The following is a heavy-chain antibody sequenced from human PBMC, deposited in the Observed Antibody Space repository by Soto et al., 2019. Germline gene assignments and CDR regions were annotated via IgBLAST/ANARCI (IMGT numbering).Heavy chain of an antibody. J-gene: IGHJ5*02. Sequence: QVQLQQWGAGLLKPSETLSLTCAVYGGSFSGYYWSWIRQPPGKGLEWIGEINHSGSTNYNPSLKSRVTISVDTSKNQFSLKLSSVTAADTAVYYCARAGQQLVLVWFDPWGQGTLVTVSS. CDR1: GGSFSGYY. D-gene: IGHD6-13*01. CDR3: ARAGQQLVLVWFDP. CDR2: INHSGST. V-gene: IGHV4-34*01.